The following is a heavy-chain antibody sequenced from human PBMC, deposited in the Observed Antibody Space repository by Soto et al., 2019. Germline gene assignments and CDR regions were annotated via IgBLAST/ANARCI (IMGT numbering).Heavy chain of an antibody. Sequence: GGSLRLSCAASGFTLSSFWMSWFRQAPGKGLEWVANIKQDGSEKYYVDSVKGRFTISRDNAKNSLYLQMNSLRAEDTAVYYCARGEARPPYYFDYWGQGTLVTVSS. J-gene: IGHJ4*02. CDR2: IKQDGSEK. CDR1: GFTLSSFW. CDR3: ARGEARPPYYFDY. D-gene: IGHD6-6*01. V-gene: IGHV3-7*01.